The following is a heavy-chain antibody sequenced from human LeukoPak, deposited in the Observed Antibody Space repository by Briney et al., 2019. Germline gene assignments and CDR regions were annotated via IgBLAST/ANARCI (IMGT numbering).Heavy chain of an antibody. J-gene: IGHJ4*02. V-gene: IGHV4-30-4*08. CDR1: GGSISSGDYY. CDR2: IYYSGST. D-gene: IGHD1-26*01. Sequence: SETLSLTCTVSGGSISSGDYYWSWIRQPPGKGLEWIGYIYYSGSTYYNPSLKSRVTISVDTSKNQLSLKLSSVPAADTAVYYCAREGQVGASDYWGQGTLVTVSS. CDR3: AREGQVGASDY.